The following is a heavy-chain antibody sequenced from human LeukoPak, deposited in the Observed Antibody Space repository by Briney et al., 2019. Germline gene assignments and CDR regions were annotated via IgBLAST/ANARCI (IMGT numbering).Heavy chain of an antibody. J-gene: IGHJ4*02. Sequence: GGSLRLSCAASGFTLSSYWMHWVRQVPGKGLTWVSVIYTDDISTNYADSVKGRFTISRDNAENTLYLQMNSLRAEDTAVYYCARGLQGIDYWGQGTLVTVSS. CDR1: GFTLSSYW. CDR3: ARGLQGIDY. V-gene: IGHV3-74*01. CDR2: IYTDDIST. D-gene: IGHD4-11*01.